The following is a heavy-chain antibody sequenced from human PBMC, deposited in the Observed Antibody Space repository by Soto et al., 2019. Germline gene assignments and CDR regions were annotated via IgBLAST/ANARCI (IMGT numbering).Heavy chain of an antibody. Sequence: QVQLQESGPGLVKPSETLSLTCTVSGGSISSYYWSWIRQPPGKGLEWIGYIYYSGSTNYNPSLKSRVTISVDTSKNQFSLKLSSVTAADTAVYYCARALGIAVAGTYEEWGQGTLVTVSS. V-gene: IGHV4-59*01. D-gene: IGHD6-19*01. J-gene: IGHJ4*02. CDR2: IYYSGST. CDR1: GGSISSYY. CDR3: ARALGIAVAGTYEE.